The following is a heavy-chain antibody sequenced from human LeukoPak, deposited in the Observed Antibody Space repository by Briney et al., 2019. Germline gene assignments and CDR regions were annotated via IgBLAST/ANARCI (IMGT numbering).Heavy chain of an antibody. Sequence: GGSLRLSCAASGFTFDDYGMSWVRQAPGKGLEWVSGINWNGGSTGYADSVKGRFTISRDNAKNSLYLQMNSLRAEDTAVYYCARDLDSMIVPDAFDIWGQGTMVTVSS. D-gene: IGHD3-22*01. CDR3: ARDLDSMIVPDAFDI. CDR1: GFTFDDYG. V-gene: IGHV3-20*04. CDR2: INWNGGST. J-gene: IGHJ3*02.